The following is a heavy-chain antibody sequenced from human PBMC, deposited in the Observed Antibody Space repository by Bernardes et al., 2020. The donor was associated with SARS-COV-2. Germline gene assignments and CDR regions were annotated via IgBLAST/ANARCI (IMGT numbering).Heavy chain of an antibody. CDR2: IYYNGNT. V-gene: IGHV4-61*08. Sequence: SETLSVTCTVSGSSVSSGGYYWSWIRQPPGKGLEWVGLIYYNGNTNYNPSLKSRVTISVDTSKNQLSLKLTSVTAADTAVYYCARDVRGGTLDYWGQGTPVTVSS. CDR1: GSSVSSGGYY. D-gene: IGHD2-15*01. CDR3: ARDVRGGTLDY. J-gene: IGHJ4*02.